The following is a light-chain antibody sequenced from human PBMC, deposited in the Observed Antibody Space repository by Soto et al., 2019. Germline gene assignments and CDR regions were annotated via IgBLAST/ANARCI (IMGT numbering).Light chain of an antibody. Sequence: QSALTQPPSVSGSPGQSVTISCTGTSSDVGSNNRVSWYQQPPGTVPKVMIYEVSNRPSGVPDRFSGSKSGNTASLTISGLQAEDEDDYSCCSFTSGNPDVFRTGTKLTVL. CDR2: EVS. J-gene: IGLJ1*01. V-gene: IGLV2-18*02. CDR3: CSFTSGNPDV. CDR1: SSDVGSNNR.